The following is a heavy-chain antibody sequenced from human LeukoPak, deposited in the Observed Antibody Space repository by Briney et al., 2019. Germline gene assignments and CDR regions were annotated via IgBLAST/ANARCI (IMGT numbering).Heavy chain of an antibody. D-gene: IGHD2-2*01. V-gene: IGHV5-51*01. J-gene: IGHJ6*02. CDR2: IYPGDSDT. Sequence: GESLKISCKGSGYSFTSYWIGWVRQMPGKGLEGMGIIYPGDSDTRYSPSFQGQVTISADKSISTAYLQWSSLKASDTAMYYCASGYCSSTSCQADYYYGMDVWGQGTTVTVSS. CDR1: GYSFTSYW. CDR3: ASGYCSSTSCQADYYYGMDV.